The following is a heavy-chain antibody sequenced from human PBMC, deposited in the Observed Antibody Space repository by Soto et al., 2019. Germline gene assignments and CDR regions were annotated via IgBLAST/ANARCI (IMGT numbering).Heavy chain of an antibody. CDR2: IIDSGAST. Sequence: CTIRSCAMGWISKKQGKGLEWVSDIIDSGASTYYADSVKGRFTIARDNSQSTLYLQMNSLRAEDTAFFFCAKRRNYYFYYGVDVWGQGTTVTVSS. V-gene: IGHV3-23*01. CDR3: AKRRNYYFYYGVDV. CDR1: CTIRSCA. J-gene: IGHJ6*02.